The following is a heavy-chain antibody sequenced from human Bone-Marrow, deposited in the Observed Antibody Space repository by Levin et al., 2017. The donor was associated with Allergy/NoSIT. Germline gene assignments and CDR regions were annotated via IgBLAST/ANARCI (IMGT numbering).Heavy chain of an antibody. CDR2: IKQDGSEK. D-gene: IGHD1-1*01. Sequence: GGSLRLSCAASGFTFSSYWMSWVRQAPGKGLEWVANIKQDGSEKYYVDSVKGRFTISRDNAKNSLYLQMNSLRAEDTAVYYCATRNWNYYYGMDVWGQGTTVTVSS. CDR1: GFTFSSYW. V-gene: IGHV3-7*01. CDR3: ATRNWNYYYGMDV. J-gene: IGHJ6*02.